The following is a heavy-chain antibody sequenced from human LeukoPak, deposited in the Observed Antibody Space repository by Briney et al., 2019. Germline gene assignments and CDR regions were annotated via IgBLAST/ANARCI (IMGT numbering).Heavy chain of an antibody. CDR2: ISSSGSTI. D-gene: IGHD6-13*01. Sequence: PGGPLRLSCAASGFTFSDYYMSWIRQAPGKGLEWVSYISSSGSTIYYADSVKGRFTISRDNAKNSLYLQMNSLRAEDTAVYYCARRAAAGTLNDYWGQGTLVTVSS. V-gene: IGHV3-11*01. CDR3: ARRAAAGTLNDY. J-gene: IGHJ4*02. CDR1: GFTFSDYY.